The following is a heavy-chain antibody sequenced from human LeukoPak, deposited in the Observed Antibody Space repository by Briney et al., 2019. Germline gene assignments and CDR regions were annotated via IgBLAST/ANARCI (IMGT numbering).Heavy chain of an antibody. V-gene: IGHV3-21*01. Sequence: GSLRLSCAASGFTFSSYNMNWVRQAPGKGLEWVSSISSRSNYIYLADSLKGRFTISRDNAKNSLYLQMNSLRAEDTAMYYCARDRAVYSDSRGYYPDAFDIWGQGTMVTVSS. CDR2: ISSRSNYI. CDR3: ARDRAVYSDSRGYYPDAFDI. D-gene: IGHD3-22*01. J-gene: IGHJ3*02. CDR1: GFTFSSYN.